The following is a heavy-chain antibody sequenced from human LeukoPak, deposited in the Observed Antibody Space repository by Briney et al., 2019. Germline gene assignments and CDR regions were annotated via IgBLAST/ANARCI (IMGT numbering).Heavy chain of an antibody. D-gene: IGHD3-10*01. CDR3: ARVFDGSGSYYKWHLSFDY. CDR2: IYYSGST. V-gene: IGHV4-31*03. Sequence: SQTLSLTCTVSGGSISSGGYYWSWIRQHPGKGLEWIGYIYYSGSTYYNPSLKSRVTISVDTSKNQFSLKLSSVTAADTAVYYCARVFDGSGSYYKWHLSFDYWGQGTLVTVSS. CDR1: GGSISSGGYY. J-gene: IGHJ4*02.